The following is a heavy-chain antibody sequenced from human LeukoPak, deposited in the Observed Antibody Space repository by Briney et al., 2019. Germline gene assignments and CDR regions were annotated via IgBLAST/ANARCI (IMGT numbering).Heavy chain of an antibody. D-gene: IGHD2-15*01. CDR1: GYSFTSYW. V-gene: IGHV5-51*01. CDR3: AREYCSDGSCYQSTHYYMDV. Sequence: GASLKISCQGSGYSFTSYWIGWVRQLPGKGLEWMGIIYPGDSDTRYSPSFQGQVTISADKSISTAYLQWSSLKASDTAMYYCAREYCSDGSCYQSTHYYMDVWGKGTTVTVSS. CDR2: IYPGDSDT. J-gene: IGHJ6*03.